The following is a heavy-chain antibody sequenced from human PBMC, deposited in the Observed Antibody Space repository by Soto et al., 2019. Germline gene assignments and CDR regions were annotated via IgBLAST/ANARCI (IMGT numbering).Heavy chain of an antibody. CDR2: IDPSDSYT. D-gene: IGHD6-19*01. J-gene: IGHJ5*02. CDR3: PRPEVTAVAGQGFDT. Sequence: GESLKISCKGSGYSFTSYWISWVRQMPGKGLEWMGRIDPSDSYTNYSPSFQGHVTISADKSISTAYLQWSSLKASDTAMYYCPRPEVTAVAGQGFDTWGQGTLVTVSS. V-gene: IGHV5-10-1*01. CDR1: GYSFTSYW.